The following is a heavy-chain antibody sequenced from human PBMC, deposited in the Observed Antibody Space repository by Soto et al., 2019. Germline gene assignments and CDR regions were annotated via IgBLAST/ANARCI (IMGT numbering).Heavy chain of an antibody. V-gene: IGHV3-23*01. CDR3: AKDRYCSGCGFVPLPTPSDY. CDR2: ISGSGGST. D-gene: IGHD2-15*01. J-gene: IGHJ4*02. Sequence: WGSLRLSCAASGFTFVSYAISCVRHSPLKWLEWVSAISGSGGSTYYADSVKGRFTVSRDNSKNTLYLQMNSLRAEDTAVYYCAKDRYCSGCGFVPLPTPSDYWGQGTLVTVSS. CDR1: GFTFVSYA.